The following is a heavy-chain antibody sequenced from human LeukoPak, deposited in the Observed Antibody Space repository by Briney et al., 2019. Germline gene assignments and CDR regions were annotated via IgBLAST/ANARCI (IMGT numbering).Heavy chain of an antibody. CDR3: AELGITMIGGV. V-gene: IGHV3-30*04. J-gene: IGHJ6*04. D-gene: IGHD3-10*02. CDR1: GFTFSSYT. CDR2: MSFDENDK. Sequence: GGSLRLSCAASGFTFSSYTMDWVRQAPDKGLEWVAMMSFDENDKFYAASVKGRFTISRDNSKNTLYLQMNSLRAEDTAVYYCAELGITMIGGVWGKGTTVTISS.